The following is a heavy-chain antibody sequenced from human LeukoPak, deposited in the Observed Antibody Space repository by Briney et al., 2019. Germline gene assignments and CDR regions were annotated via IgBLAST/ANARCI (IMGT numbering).Heavy chain of an antibody. D-gene: IGHD4/OR15-4a*01. CDR1: GGTFSSYA. Sequence: GASVKVSCKASGGTFSSYAISWVWLAPGQGLEWMGGIIPIFGTANYAQKFQGRVTITADESTSTAYMELSSLRSEDTAVYYCARGKLGCSYCFDYWGQGTLVTVSS. CDR2: IIPIFGTA. CDR3: ARGKLGCSYCFDY. J-gene: IGHJ4*02. V-gene: IGHV1-69*13.